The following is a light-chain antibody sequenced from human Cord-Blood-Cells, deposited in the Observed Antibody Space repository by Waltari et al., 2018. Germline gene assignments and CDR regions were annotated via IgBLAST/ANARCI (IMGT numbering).Light chain of an antibody. CDR1: QRVSSY. CDR3: QQRSNWPPIT. J-gene: IGKJ5*01. CDR2: DAS. V-gene: IGKV3-11*01. Sequence: EIVLTQSPATLSLSPGERATLSCRASQRVSSYLAWYQQKPGQAPRLLIYDASNRATGIPARFSVVGSGTDFTLTISSLEPEDFAVYYCQQRSNWPPITFGQGTRLEIK.